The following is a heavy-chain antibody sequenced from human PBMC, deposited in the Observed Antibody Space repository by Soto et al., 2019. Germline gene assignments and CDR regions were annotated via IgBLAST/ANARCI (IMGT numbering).Heavy chain of an antibody. CDR3: ANFMVGGPLKFDP. D-gene: IGHD3-10*01. J-gene: IGHJ5*02. CDR1: GGSFSGYY. Sequence: QVQLQQWGAGLLKSSETLSLTCAVYGGSFSGYYWSWIRQPPGKGLEWIGEINHSGSTNYNPSLKSRVTMSVDTSKNQFSLKLSSVTAADTAVYYCANFMVGGPLKFDPWGQGTLVTVSS. V-gene: IGHV4-34*01. CDR2: INHSGST.